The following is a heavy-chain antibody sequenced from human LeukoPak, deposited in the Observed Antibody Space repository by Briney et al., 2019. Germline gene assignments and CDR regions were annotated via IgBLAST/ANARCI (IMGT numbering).Heavy chain of an antibody. V-gene: IGHV4-59*12. CDR2: ISYSGST. CDR1: GGSLSPYY. CDR3: ARDQVLDY. Sequence: SETLSLTCTVSGGSLSPYYWSWIRQSPGKGLEWIGYISYSGSTNSHPSLKSRVTISVDTSKNQFSLKLSSVTAADTAVYYCARDQVLDYWGQGTLVTVSS. J-gene: IGHJ4*02.